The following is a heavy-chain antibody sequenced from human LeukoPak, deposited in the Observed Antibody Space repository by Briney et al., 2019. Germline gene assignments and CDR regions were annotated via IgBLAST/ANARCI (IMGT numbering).Heavy chain of an antibody. CDR2: ISWHSANI. V-gene: IGHV3-9*01. Sequence: PGGSLRLSCDASGFNFNAYAMHWVRQAPGKGLEWVSGISWHSANIDYADSVKGRFTISRDNAKNSLYLQMNSLRAEDTAVYYCARGPDPVVVAATYNWFDPWGQGTLVTVSS. CDR1: GFNFNAYA. J-gene: IGHJ5*02. CDR3: ARGPDPVVVAATYNWFDP. D-gene: IGHD2-15*01.